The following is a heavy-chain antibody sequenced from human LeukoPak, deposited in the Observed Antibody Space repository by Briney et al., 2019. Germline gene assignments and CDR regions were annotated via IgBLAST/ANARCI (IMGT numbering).Heavy chain of an antibody. CDR3: AVAGARYSDTGGLYAFDF. D-gene: IGHD2-8*02. V-gene: IGHV4-59*05. CDR2: IYYSGSP. Sequence: PGGSLRLSCAASGFTFSSYAMSWVRQAPGKGLEWIGTIYYSGSPYYNPSLKSRVTISVDASKNQFSLRLNSVTAADTAVYYCAVAGARYSDTGGLYAFDFWGRGTMVTVSS. J-gene: IGHJ3*01. CDR1: GFTFSSYA.